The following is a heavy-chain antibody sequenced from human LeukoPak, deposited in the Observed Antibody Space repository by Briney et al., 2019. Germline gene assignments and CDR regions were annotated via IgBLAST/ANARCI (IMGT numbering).Heavy chain of an antibody. J-gene: IGHJ4*02. CDR2: INTNTGNP. V-gene: IGHV7-4-1*02. D-gene: IGHD2-15*01. CDR1: GYTFTGYY. Sequence: ASVKVSCKASGYTFTGYYMHWVRQAPGQGLEWMGWINTNTGNPTYAQGFTGRFVFSLDTSVSTAYLQISSLKAEDTAVYYCARGAGLPCSGGSCYSVPDWGQGTLVTVSS. CDR3: ARGAGLPCSGGSCYSVPD.